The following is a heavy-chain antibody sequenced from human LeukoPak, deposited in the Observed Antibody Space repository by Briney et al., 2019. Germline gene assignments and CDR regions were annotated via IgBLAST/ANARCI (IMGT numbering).Heavy chain of an antibody. J-gene: IGHJ4*02. D-gene: IGHD2-21*01. CDR1: GFTFSSYA. Sequence: GGSLRLSCAASGFTFSSYAMHWVRQAPGKGLEWVAVISYDGSNKYYADSVKGRFTISRDNSKNTLYLQMNSLRAEDTAVYYCARDEGSNYSSFDYWGQGTLVTVSS. CDR3: ARDEGSNYSSFDY. V-gene: IGHV3-30-3*01. CDR2: ISYDGSNK.